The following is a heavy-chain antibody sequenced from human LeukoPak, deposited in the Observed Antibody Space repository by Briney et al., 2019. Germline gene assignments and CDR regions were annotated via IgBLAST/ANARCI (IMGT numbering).Heavy chain of an antibody. D-gene: IGHD5-12*01. CDR3: ARGFRPLPSGYAYYFDY. Sequence: PSETLSLTCTVSGGSISSGGYYWSWIRQHPGKGLEWIRYIYYSGSTYYNPSLKSRVTISVDTSKNQFSLKLSSVTAADTAVYYCARGFRPLPSGYAYYFDYWGQGTLVTVSS. CDR2: IYYSGST. CDR1: GGSISSGGYY. V-gene: IGHV4-31*03. J-gene: IGHJ4*02.